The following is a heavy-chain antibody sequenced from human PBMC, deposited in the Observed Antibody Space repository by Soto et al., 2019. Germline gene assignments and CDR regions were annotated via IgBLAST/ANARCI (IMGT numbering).Heavy chain of an antibody. CDR2: ISAHNGNT. CDR3: ARGRHGDY. V-gene: IGHV1-18*01. Sequence: QVHLVQSGAEVKKPGASVKVSCKGSGYTFTSYGITWVRQAPGQGLEWMGWISAHNGNTDSAQKPQGRVTVTRDTSTSTAYMELRSLRSDDTTVYYCARGRHGDYWGQGALVTVSS. CDR1: GYTFTSYG. J-gene: IGHJ4*02.